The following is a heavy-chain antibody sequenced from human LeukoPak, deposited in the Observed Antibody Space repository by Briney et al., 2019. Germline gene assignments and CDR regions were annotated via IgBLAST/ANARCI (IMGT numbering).Heavy chain of an antibody. V-gene: IGHV3-30*02. CDR2: VKQDGSNK. D-gene: IGHD2-2*01. Sequence: GGSLRLSCAGSGFTFSSYWVTWVRQAPGKGLDWVASVKQDGSNKYYADSVKGRFTISRDNSKNTLYLQMNSLRAEDTAVYYCAKDYDIVVVPAAIRSGSSSRYYYYYGMDVWGQGTTVTVSS. J-gene: IGHJ6*02. CDR1: GFTFSSYW. CDR3: AKDYDIVVVPAAIRSGSSSRYYYYYGMDV.